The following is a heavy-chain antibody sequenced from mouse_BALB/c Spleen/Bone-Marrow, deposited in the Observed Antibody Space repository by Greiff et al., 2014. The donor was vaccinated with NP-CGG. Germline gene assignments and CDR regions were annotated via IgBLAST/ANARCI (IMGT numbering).Heavy chain of an antibody. CDR3: ARDRTTATLYWYFDV. CDR1: GFTFTDYY. V-gene: IGHV7-3*02. CDR2: IRNKANGYTT. D-gene: IGHD1-2*01. Sequence: EVKLVESGGGLVQPGGSLRLSCATSGFTFTDYYMSWVRQPPGKALEWLGFIRNKANGYTTEYSASVKGRFTISRDNSQSILYLQMNTLRAEDSATYYCARDRTTATLYWYFDVWGAGTTVTVSS. J-gene: IGHJ1*01.